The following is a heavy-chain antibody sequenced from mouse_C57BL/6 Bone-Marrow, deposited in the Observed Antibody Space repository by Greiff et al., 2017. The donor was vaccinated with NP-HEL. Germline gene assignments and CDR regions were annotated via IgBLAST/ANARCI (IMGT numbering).Heavy chain of an antibody. J-gene: IGHJ4*01. D-gene: IGHD2-1*01. Sequence: EVQLQQSGAELVRPGASVKLSCTASGFNIKDDYMHWVKQRPEQGLEWIGWIDPENGDTEYASKFQGKATITADTSSNTAYLQLSSLTSEDTAVYYCTTHDGKNVPWGQGTSVTVSS. V-gene: IGHV14-4*01. CDR2: IDPENGDT. CDR1: GFNIKDDY. CDR3: TTHDGKNVP.